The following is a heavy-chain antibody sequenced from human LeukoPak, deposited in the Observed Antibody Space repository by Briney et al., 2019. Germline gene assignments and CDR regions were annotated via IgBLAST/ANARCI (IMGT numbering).Heavy chain of an antibody. CDR2: ISYDGSNR. Sequence: GGSLRLSCAASGFTFSSYSMNWVRQAPGKGLEWVALISYDGSNRYYADSVKGRFTISRDNSKNTLYLQMNGLRAEDTAVYYCAKVGDGYNMYDAFHIWGQGTMVTVSS. CDR3: AKVGDGYNMYDAFHI. D-gene: IGHD5-24*01. J-gene: IGHJ3*02. V-gene: IGHV3-30*18. CDR1: GFTFSSYS.